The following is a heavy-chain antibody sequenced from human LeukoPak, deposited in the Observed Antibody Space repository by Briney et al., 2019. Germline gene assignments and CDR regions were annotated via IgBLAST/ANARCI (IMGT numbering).Heavy chain of an antibody. CDR1: GGSISSYY. CDR3: VREITMAVVVD. CDR2: IYTSGST. Sequence: SETLSLTCTVSGGSISSYYWSWIRQPAGKGLEWIGRIYTSGSTNYNPSLKSRVTMSVETSKNQFSLKLSSVTAVDTAVYYCVREITMAVVVDRGQGTLVTVSS. V-gene: IGHV4-4*07. D-gene: IGHD3-22*01. J-gene: IGHJ4*02.